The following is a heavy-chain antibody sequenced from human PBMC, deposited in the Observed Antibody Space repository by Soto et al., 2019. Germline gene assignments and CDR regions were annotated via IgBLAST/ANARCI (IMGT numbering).Heavy chain of an antibody. J-gene: IGHJ4*02. CDR1: GGSFSGYY. CDR2: INHSGST. Sequence: PSETLSLTCAVYGGSFSGYYWSWIRQPPGKGLEWIGEINHSGSTNYNPSLKSRVTISVDTSKNQFSLKLSSVTAADTAVYYCTLKRGAGRTLDYWGQGTLVTVSS. V-gene: IGHV4-34*01. CDR3: TLKRGAGRTLDY. D-gene: IGHD3-10*01.